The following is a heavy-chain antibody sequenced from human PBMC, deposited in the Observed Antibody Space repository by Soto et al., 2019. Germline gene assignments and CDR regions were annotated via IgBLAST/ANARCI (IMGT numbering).Heavy chain of an antibody. CDR3: AREWDGDGYNSGWFDP. CDR1: GFTFSSYS. CDR2: ISSSSRTI. Sequence: PGGSLRLSCAASGFTFSSYSMNWVRQDPGKGLEWVSYISSSSRTIYCADSVKGRFTISRDNAKNSLYLQMNSLRAEDTAVYYCAREWDGDGYNSGWFDPWGQGTLVTVSS. V-gene: IGHV3-48*01. D-gene: IGHD5-12*01. J-gene: IGHJ5*02.